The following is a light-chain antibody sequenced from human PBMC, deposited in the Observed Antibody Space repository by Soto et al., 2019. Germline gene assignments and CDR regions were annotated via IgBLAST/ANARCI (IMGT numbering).Light chain of an antibody. Sequence: IQLTQSPSSLSAAVGDRVTITCLASQGISSYLAWYQQKPGKAPKLLIYAASTLQSGVPSRFSGSGSGTDFTLTFSSLQSEDFATYYCQQLNSYPPFTFGPGTKVDIK. CDR3: QQLNSYPPFT. CDR1: QGISSY. CDR2: AAS. V-gene: IGKV1-9*01. J-gene: IGKJ3*01.